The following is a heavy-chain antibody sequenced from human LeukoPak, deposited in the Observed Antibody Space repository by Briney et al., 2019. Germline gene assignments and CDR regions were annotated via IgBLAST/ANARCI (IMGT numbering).Heavy chain of an antibody. CDR2: INPNSGGT. V-gene: IGHV1-2*02. CDR3: AREYDSNGWKAFDI. D-gene: IGHD3-22*01. CDR1: AYTFTGYY. J-gene: IGHJ3*02. Sequence: ASVKVTCTASAYTFTGYYMHWVRQAPGQGLEWMGWINPNSGGTGSAQKFQGRVTITRDTSITTAYMELSRLRSDDTALYYCAREYDSNGWKAFDIWGQGTMVTVSS.